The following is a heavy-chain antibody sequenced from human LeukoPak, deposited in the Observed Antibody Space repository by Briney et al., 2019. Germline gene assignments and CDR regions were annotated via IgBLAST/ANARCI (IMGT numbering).Heavy chain of an antibody. V-gene: IGHV4-30-4*07. Sequence: SQTLSLTCAVSGGSITRGGYSWTWIRQSPGKGLEWIGNIDYSGSTNYNPSLKSRVTISVDTSKNQFSLKLSSVTAADTAVYYCAREAYYGRFFDYWGQGTLVTVSS. J-gene: IGHJ4*02. CDR1: GGSITRGGYS. D-gene: IGHD3-10*01. CDR2: IDYSGST. CDR3: AREAYYGRFFDY.